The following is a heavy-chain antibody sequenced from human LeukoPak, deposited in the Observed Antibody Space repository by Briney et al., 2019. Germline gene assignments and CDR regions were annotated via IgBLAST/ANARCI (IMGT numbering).Heavy chain of an antibody. CDR2: ISYDGSNK. CDR3: ARQYGYDSFFDY. Sequence: GRSLRLSCAASGFTFSSYGMHWVRQAPGKGLEWVAVISYDGSNKYYADSVKGRFTISRDNSKNTLYLQMNSLRAEDTAVYYCARQYGYDSFFDYWGQGTLVTVSS. V-gene: IGHV3-30*03. D-gene: IGHD5-12*01. J-gene: IGHJ4*02. CDR1: GFTFSSYG.